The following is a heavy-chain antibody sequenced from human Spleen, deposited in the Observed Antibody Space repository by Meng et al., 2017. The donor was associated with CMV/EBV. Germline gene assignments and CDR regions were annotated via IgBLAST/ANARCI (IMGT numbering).Heavy chain of an antibody. Sequence: GESLKISCAASGFTFSSYAMHWVRQAPGKGLEWVAVISYDGSNKYDADSVKGRFTISRDNSKNTLYLQMNSLRAEDTAVYYCAYERDYGGDSILWFDPWGQGTLVTVSS. D-gene: IGHD4-23*01. CDR1: GFTFSSYA. V-gene: IGHV3-30-3*01. CDR2: ISYDGSNK. J-gene: IGHJ5*02. CDR3: AYERDYGGDSILWFDP.